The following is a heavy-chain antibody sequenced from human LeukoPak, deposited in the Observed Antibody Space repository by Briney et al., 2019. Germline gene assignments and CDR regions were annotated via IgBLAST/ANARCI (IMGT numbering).Heavy chain of an antibody. V-gene: IGHV4-59*01. CDR2: IYYSERS. CDR3: ARHGGSYTFDF. Sequence: SETLSLTCTVSGGSISSYYWTWIRQPPGKGLGWIGYIYYSERSDYNPSLTSRVTMSIDTSNNQFSLKLSSVTAADTAVYYCARHGGSYTFDFWGQGVLVTVSS. D-gene: IGHD1-26*01. J-gene: IGHJ4*02. CDR1: GGSISSYY.